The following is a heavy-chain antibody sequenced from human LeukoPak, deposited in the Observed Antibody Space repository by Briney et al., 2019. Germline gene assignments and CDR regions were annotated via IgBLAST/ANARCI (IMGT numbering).Heavy chain of an antibody. CDR1: GYTFTDYD. J-gene: IGHJ3*01. V-gene: IGHV1-8*03. D-gene: IGHD4-17*01. Sequence: GASVKVSCKTSGYTFTDYDVHWVRQAPGQGLEWMGWINPNSATTNYALRLQGRVTFTRDTSLSVAYMELSSLTSEDAAVYFCARGDFGETNTAFDVWGQGTLVAVSS. CDR2: INPNSATT. CDR3: ARGDFGETNTAFDV.